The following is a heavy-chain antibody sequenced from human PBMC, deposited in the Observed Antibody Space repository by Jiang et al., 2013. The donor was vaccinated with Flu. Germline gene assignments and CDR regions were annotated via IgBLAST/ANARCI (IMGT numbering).Heavy chain of an antibody. Sequence: VQLVESGAEVKKPGASVKVSCKASGYTFISYYIHWVRQAPGQGLEWMGIINPSGGTTRYAQNFQGRVTMTRDTSTSTVYMELGSLTSEDTAVYYCARDMLAFEYTNPQYFDSWGQGTLVTVSS. D-gene: IGHD3-16*01. CDR3: ARDMLAFEYTNPQYFDS. V-gene: IGHV1-46*01. J-gene: IGHJ4*02. CDR2: INPSGGTT. CDR1: GYTFISYY.